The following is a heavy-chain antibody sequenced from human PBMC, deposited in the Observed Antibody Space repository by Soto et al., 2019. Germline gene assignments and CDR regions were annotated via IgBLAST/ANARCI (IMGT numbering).Heavy chain of an antibody. CDR1: GFTFNYYW. D-gene: IGHD2-21*02. CDR3: VRGDKGGFDL. V-gene: IGHV3-74*01. CDR2: IHSDGSTT. J-gene: IGHJ3*01. Sequence: EVQLVESEGGLVQRGGSLRLSCAASGFTFNYYWMHWVRQAPGQGLVWVSHIHSDGSTTTYADSVKGRFTISRDNAKHTLYRQMNSLRAEDTAVYYCVRGDKGGFDLWGQGTTVTVSS.